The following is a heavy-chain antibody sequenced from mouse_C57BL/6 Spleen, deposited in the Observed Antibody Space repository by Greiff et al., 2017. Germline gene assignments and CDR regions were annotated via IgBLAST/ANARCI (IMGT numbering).Heavy chain of an antibody. CDR3: AGGIGAYYFDY. CDR2: INPSSGYT. V-gene: IGHV1-4*01. CDR1: GYTFTSYT. Sequence: VKLVESGAELARPGASVKMSCKASGYTFTSYTMHWVKQRPGQGLEWIGYINPSSGYTKYNQKFKDKATLTADKSSSTAYMQLSSLTSEDSAVYYCAGGIGAYYFDYWGQGTTLTVSS. J-gene: IGHJ2*01. D-gene: IGHD2-14*01.